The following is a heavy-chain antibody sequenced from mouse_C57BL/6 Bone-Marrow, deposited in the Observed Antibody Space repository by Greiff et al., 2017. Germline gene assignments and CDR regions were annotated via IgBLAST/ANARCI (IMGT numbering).Heavy chain of an antibody. Sequence: VQLQQSGTVLARPGASVKMSCKTSGYTFTSYWMHWVKQRPGQGLEWIGAIYPGNSDTSYNQKFKGKAKLTAVTSARTAYMELSSLTNEDSAVYYCTNYYYGSSYPFAYWGQGTLVTVSA. CDR2: IYPGNSDT. V-gene: IGHV1-5*01. D-gene: IGHD1-1*01. J-gene: IGHJ3*01. CDR1: GYTFTSYW. CDR3: TNYYYGSSYPFAY.